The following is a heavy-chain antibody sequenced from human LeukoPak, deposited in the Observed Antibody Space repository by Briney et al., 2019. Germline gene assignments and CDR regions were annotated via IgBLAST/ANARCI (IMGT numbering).Heavy chain of an antibody. Sequence: ASVKVSCKASGYTFTSYGISWVRQAPGQGLEWMGWISAYNGNTNYAQKLQGRVTMTTDTSTSTAYMELRSLRSDDTAVYYCARDNSMHERGWWFDPWGQGTLVTVSS. V-gene: IGHV1-18*01. D-gene: IGHD4-23*01. CDR3: ARDNSMHERGWWFDP. CDR2: ISAYNGNT. J-gene: IGHJ5*02. CDR1: GYTFTSYG.